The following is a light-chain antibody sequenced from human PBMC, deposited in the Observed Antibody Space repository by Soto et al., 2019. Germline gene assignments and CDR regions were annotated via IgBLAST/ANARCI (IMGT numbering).Light chain of an antibody. J-gene: IGKJ1*01. CDR2: KAS. CDR1: QSISTY. V-gene: IGKV1-5*03. CDR3: QQYNTYSRT. Sequence: DIQMTQSPSTLSASVGDRVAITCRASQSISTYLAWYQQKPGKAPKLLIYKASSLESGVPSRFSGSGSGADFTLTISSLQPDDFATYYCQQYNTYSRTFGQGTKVEIK.